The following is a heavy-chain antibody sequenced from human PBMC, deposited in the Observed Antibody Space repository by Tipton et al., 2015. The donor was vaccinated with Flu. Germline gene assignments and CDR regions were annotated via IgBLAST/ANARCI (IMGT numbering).Heavy chain of an antibody. V-gene: IGHV4-38-2*01. CDR1: GYSISSGYY. D-gene: IGHD3-10*01. J-gene: IGHJ4*02. CDR2: IYHTGST. CDR3: ARFSVRGESDY. Sequence: LRLSCAPSGYSISSGYYWGWIRQPPGKGLEWIGSIYHTGSTYYNPSLKSRVTISVDTSKNQFSLKLSSVTAADTAVYYCARFSVRGESDYWGQGTLVIVSS.